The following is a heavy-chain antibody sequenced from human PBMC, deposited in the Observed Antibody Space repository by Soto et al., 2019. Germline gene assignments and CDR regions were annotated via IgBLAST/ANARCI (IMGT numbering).Heavy chain of an antibody. V-gene: IGHV2-5*01. J-gene: IGHJ4*02. CDR2: IYWNDDK. CDR1: GFSLSTSGVG. Sequence: SGPTLVNPTQTLTLTCTFSGFSLSTSGVGVGWIRQPPGKALEWLALIYWNDDKRYSPSLKSRLTITNDTSKNQVVLTMTNMDPVDTATYYCAHSYYDFWSGSPGYPPFDYWGQGTLVTVSS. D-gene: IGHD3-3*01. CDR3: AHSYYDFWSGSPGYPPFDY.